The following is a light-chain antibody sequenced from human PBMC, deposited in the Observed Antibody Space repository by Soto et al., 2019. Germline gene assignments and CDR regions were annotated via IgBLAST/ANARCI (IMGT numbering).Light chain of an antibody. CDR2: EVS. CDR1: SNDVGSHNY. V-gene: IGLV2-8*01. Sequence: QSVLTQPASVSGSPGQSITISCSGTSNDVGSHNYVSWYQQHPGKAPKVLIYEVSKRASGVPDRFSGSKSGNTASLTVSGLQAEDEADYYCSSYAGSNNVLFGGGTKLTVL. J-gene: IGLJ2*01. CDR3: SSYAGSNNVL.